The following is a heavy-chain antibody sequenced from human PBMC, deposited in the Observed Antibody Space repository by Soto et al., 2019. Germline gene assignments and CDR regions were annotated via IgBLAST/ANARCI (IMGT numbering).Heavy chain of an antibody. CDR1: GFTFSSYG. CDR2: IWYDGSNK. Sequence: GGSLRLSCAASGFTFSSYGMHWVRQAPGKGLEWVAVIWYDGSNKYYADSVKGRFTISRDNFKNTLYLQMNSLRAEDTAVYYCARVAMRHDAFDIWGQGTMVTVSS. CDR3: ARVAMRHDAFDI. D-gene: IGHD6-25*01. J-gene: IGHJ3*02. V-gene: IGHV3-33*01.